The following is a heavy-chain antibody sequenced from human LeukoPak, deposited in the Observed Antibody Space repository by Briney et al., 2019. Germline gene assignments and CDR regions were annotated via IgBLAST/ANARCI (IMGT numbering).Heavy chain of an antibody. CDR2: IYYSGST. D-gene: IGHD3-22*01. Sequence: SETLSLTCTVSGGSISGSYWSWIRQPPGKGLEWLGYIYYSGSTNFNPSLQGRVTIALDTSKSQFSLKLSSVTGADTAVYYCARDSFTYDSSGYYSYFDYWGQGTLVTVSS. CDR3: ARDSFTYDSSGYYSYFDY. V-gene: IGHV4-59*01. CDR1: GGSISGSY. J-gene: IGHJ4*02.